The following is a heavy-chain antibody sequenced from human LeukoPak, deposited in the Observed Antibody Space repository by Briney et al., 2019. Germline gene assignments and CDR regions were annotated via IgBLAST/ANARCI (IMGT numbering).Heavy chain of an antibody. Sequence: ADPLSLPCAVYGGHFSGYYWRWIRQPPGKAVEWIGEINHSGNTTYNPSLQRRITISVGPCKNPFSLKLRSVTAADNAVYYRARGVFPRYDYIWASYRLVFDYGGQETLVTVSS. D-gene: IGHD3-16*01. V-gene: IGHV4-34*01. J-gene: IGHJ4*02. CDR2: INHSGNT. CDR3: ARGVFPRYDYIWASYRLVFDY. CDR1: GGHFSGYY.